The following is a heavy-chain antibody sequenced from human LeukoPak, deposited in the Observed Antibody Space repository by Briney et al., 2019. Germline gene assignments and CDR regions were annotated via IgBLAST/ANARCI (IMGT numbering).Heavy chain of an antibody. CDR3: ARGIRFLEWLSLDY. Sequence: GGSLRLSCAASGFTFSSYGMHWVRQAPGKGLEWVAVIWYDGSNKYYADSVKGRFTISRDNSKNTLYLQMNSLRAEDTAGYYCARGIRFLEWLSLDYWGQGTLVTVSS. CDR1: GFTFSSYG. V-gene: IGHV3-33*01. J-gene: IGHJ4*02. CDR2: IWYDGSNK. D-gene: IGHD3-3*01.